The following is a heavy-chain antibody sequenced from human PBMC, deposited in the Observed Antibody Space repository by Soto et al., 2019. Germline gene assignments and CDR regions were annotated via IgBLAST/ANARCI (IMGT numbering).Heavy chain of an antibody. J-gene: IGHJ3*02. CDR1: GFTFSSYW. V-gene: IGHV3-74*01. CDR2: INSDGSST. CDR3: ARVSRSITIFGVVIPDAFDI. Sequence: GSLRLSCAASGFTFSSYWMHWVRQAPGKGLVWVSRINSDGSSTSYADSVKGRFTISRDNAKNTLYLQMNSLRAEDTAVYYCARVSRSITIFGVVIPDAFDIWGQGTMVTVSS. D-gene: IGHD3-3*01.